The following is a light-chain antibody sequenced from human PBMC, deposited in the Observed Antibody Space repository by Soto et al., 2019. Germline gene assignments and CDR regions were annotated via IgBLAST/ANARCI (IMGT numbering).Light chain of an antibody. V-gene: IGKV3-20*01. Sequence: EIVLTQSPGTLSLSPGERATLSCRASQSVSSNHLAWYQQKPGQAPRLLIYGASTRDSGIHDKFSGSGSGTDFTLTISRLVPEDLAVYYCQRYGSSPLTFGGGTKVEIK. CDR1: QSVSSNH. CDR2: GAS. CDR3: QRYGSSPLT. J-gene: IGKJ4*01.